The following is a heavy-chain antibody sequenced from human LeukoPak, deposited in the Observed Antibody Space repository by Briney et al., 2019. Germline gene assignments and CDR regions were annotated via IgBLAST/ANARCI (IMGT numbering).Heavy chain of an antibody. CDR2: INPNSGGA. J-gene: IGHJ3*02. CDR1: GYTFTGHY. V-gene: IGHV1-2*06. Sequence: GASVKVSCKASGYTFTGHYMHWVRQAPGQGLEWMGRINPNSGGANYAQKFQGRVTMTRDTSISTAYMELSGLRSDDTAVYYCARDREVGSTDDALDIWGEGTRVIVSS. D-gene: IGHD1-26*01. CDR3: ARDREVGSTDDALDI.